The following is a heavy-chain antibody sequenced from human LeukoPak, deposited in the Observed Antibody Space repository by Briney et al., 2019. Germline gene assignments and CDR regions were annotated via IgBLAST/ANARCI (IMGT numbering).Heavy chain of an antibody. D-gene: IGHD6-13*01. CDR3: ARTERVAAAASDAFDI. CDR1: GYTFTDHD. CDR2: MNPNSGNT. J-gene: IGHJ3*02. V-gene: IGHV1-8*01. Sequence: ASVNVSCKASGYTFTDHDINWVRQATGQGLEWMGWMNPNSGNTGYAQKFQGRVTITTDESTSTAYMELSSLRSEDTAVYYCARTERVAAAASDAFDIWGQGTMVTVSS.